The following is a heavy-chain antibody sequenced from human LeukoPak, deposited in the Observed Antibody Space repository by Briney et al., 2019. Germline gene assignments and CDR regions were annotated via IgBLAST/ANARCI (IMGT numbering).Heavy chain of an antibody. CDR1: GFTVSSNY. CDR2: ISGSGGST. J-gene: IGHJ1*01. D-gene: IGHD3-22*01. CDR3: AKLPSGYYNQYFQH. Sequence: GGSLRLSCAASGFTVSSNYMSWVRQAPGKGLEWVSAISGSGGSTYYADPVKGRFTISRDNSKNTLYLQMNSLRAEDTAVYYCAKLPSGYYNQYFQHWGQGTLVTVSS. V-gene: IGHV3-23*01.